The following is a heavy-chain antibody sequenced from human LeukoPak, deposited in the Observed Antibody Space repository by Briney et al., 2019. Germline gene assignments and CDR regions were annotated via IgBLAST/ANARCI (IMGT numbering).Heavy chain of an antibody. J-gene: IGHJ4*02. CDR1: GYSISSGYY. D-gene: IGHD3-10*01. CDR3: ARAAHRGFSFDF. V-gene: IGHV4-38-2*02. CDR2: IYHSGST. Sequence: PSETLSLTCTVSGYSISSGYYWGWIRQPPGKGLEWIGSIYHSGSTYYNPSLKSRVTISVDTSKNQFSLKLSSVTAADTAVYYCARAAHRGFSFDFWGQGTVVTVFS.